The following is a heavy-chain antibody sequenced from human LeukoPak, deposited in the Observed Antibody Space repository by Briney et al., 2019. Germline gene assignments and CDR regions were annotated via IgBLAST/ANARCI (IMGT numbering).Heavy chain of an antibody. V-gene: IGHV4-30-4*08. Sequence: PSETLSLTCTVSGGSISSGDYYWSWIRQPPGKGLEWIGYIYYSGSTYYNPSLKSRVTISVDTSKNQFSLKLSSVTAADTAVYYCARVLRFLEWSGRMDVWGKGTTVTASS. CDR3: ARVLRFLEWSGRMDV. D-gene: IGHD3-3*01. CDR2: IYYSGST. J-gene: IGHJ6*04. CDR1: GGSISSGDYY.